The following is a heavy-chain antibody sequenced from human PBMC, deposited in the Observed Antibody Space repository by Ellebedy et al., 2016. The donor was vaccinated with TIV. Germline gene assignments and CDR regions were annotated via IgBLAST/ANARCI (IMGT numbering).Heavy chain of an antibody. CDR3: AAVQYWEAVFDM. CDR2: INSDGSDT. Sequence: GESLKISCAASGFIFSGYWMHWVRQAPGKGLVWVSRINSDGSDTAYADSVRGRFTISRDNAKNTQYLQMNSLRAEDTAVYYCAAVQYWEAVFDMWGQGTMVTVSS. V-gene: IGHV3-74*01. D-gene: IGHD2-8*02. J-gene: IGHJ3*02. CDR1: GFIFSGYW.